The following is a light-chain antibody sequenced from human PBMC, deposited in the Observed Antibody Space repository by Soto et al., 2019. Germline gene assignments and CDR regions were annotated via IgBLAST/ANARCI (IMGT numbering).Light chain of an antibody. V-gene: IGKV3-20*01. CDR1: QSVSSSS. CDR3: NQYATGFT. Sequence: EIVLTQSPGTLSLSPGERATLSCRASQSVSSSSLAWYQQTPGQAPRLLVYGASSRATGIPDRFSGSGSGTDFTLTISRLEPEDFAVYYCNQYATGFTFGPGTKVDIK. CDR2: GAS. J-gene: IGKJ3*01.